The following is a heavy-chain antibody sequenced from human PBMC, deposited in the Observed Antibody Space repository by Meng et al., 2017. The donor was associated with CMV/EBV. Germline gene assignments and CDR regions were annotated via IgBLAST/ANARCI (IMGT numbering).Heavy chain of an antibody. J-gene: IGHJ4*02. CDR1: GYAFTAYY. D-gene: IGHD3-16*01. CDR3: AADILRITAGDY. Sequence: ASVKVSCKTSGYAFTAYYIHWVRQAPGQGLEWMGDINPRTGGTDLAQRFQGSVTLTRDTSITTAYMEVRNLRSDDTAAYYCAADILRITAGDYWGQGTLVTVSS. V-gene: IGHV1-2*02. CDR2: INPRTGGT.